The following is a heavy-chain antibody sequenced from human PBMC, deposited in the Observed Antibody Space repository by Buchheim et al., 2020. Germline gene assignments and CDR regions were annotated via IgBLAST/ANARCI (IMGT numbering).Heavy chain of an antibody. CDR1: GFTFSSYG. Sequence: QVQLVESGGGVVQPGRSLRLSCAASGFTFSSYGMHWVRQAPGKGLEWVAVIWYDGSNKYYADSVKGRFTISRDNSKNTLYLQMNSLRAEDTAVYYCARDITCSSTSCYEPGRAIYGMDVWGQGTT. J-gene: IGHJ6*02. D-gene: IGHD2-2*01. CDR3: ARDITCSSTSCYEPGRAIYGMDV. CDR2: IWYDGSNK. V-gene: IGHV3-33*01.